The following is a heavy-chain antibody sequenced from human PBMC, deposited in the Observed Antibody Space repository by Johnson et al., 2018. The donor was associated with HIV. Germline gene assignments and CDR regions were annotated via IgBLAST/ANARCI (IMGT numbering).Heavy chain of an antibody. D-gene: IGHD5-18*01. CDR1: GFTFSSYG. J-gene: IGHJ3*02. CDR2: IWYDGSNK. Sequence: QVQLVESGGGVVQPGRSLGLSCAASGFTFSSYGMHWVRQAPGKGLDWVAVIWYDGSNKYYADSVKGRLTISRDNSKNTLYLQMNSLRAEDTAVYYCAKDKVDTAMVSDAFDIWGQGTMVTVSS. CDR3: AKDKVDTAMVSDAFDI. V-gene: IGHV3-33*06.